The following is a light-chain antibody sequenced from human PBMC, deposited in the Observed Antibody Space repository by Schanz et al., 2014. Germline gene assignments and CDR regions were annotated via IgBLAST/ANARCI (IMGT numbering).Light chain of an antibody. CDR1: QSVGRN. J-gene: IGKJ1*01. CDR2: AAS. CDR3: QQYDNWWT. V-gene: IGKV3-15*01. Sequence: EIIMRQSPAILSASPGERVTLSCRASQSVGRNVAWYQHTPGQAPRLLMYAASGRATGVPARFSGSGSGTEFTLTISSLQSEDFAVYYCQQYDNWWTFGQGTKVEIK.